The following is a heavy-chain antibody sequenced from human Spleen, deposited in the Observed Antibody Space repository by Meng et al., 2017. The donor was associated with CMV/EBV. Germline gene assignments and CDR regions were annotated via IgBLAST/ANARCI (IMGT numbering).Heavy chain of an antibody. CDR3: AREGATRPSQGFDY. D-gene: IGHD6-6*01. V-gene: IGHV1-2*02. Sequence: ASVKVSCKSSGYSFHAYGITWVRQAPGQGLEWMGWINPNSGGTDYAQKFQGRVTMVSDTSISTAYMEVSRLRSDDTALYYCAREGATRPSQGFDYWGRGTLVTVSS. J-gene: IGHJ4*02. CDR2: INPNSGGT. CDR1: GYSFHAYG.